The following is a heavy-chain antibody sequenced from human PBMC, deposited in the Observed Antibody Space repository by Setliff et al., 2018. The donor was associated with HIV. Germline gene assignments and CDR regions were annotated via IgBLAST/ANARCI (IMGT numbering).Heavy chain of an antibody. J-gene: IGHJ5*02. CDR1: GGSISNSRYY. CDR3: ASRVYYYDSSGYLREEGFDP. D-gene: IGHD3-22*01. Sequence: SETLSLTCTVSGGSISNSRYYWSWIRQPPGKGLEWIGSIYYSGSTYYNPSLKSRVTISVDTSRNQFSLKLSSVTAADAAVYYCASRVYYYDSSGYLREEGFDPWGQGTLVTVSS. CDR2: IYYSGST. V-gene: IGHV4-39*01.